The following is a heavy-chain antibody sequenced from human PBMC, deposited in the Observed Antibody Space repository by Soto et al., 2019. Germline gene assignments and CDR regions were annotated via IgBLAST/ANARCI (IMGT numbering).Heavy chain of an antibody. CDR2: ISSSSSYI. D-gene: IGHD3-10*01. CDR1: GFTFSSYS. J-gene: IGHJ5*02. V-gene: IGHV3-21*01. CDR3: AMLGPYDSESYSFRYNWIDP. Sequence: PGGPLRLSCAASGFTFSSYSITWDRQAPGKGLEWVSSISSSSSYIYYADSVKGRFTISRDNAKHSLYLQMNSLRAEDTAVYHCAMLGPYDSESYSFRYNWIDPWGQGT.